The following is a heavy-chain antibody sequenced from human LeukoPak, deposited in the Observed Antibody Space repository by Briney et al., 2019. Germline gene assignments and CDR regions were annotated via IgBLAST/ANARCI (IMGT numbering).Heavy chain of an antibody. D-gene: IGHD2-21*02. CDR1: GFTFSSYS. Sequence: GGSLRLSCAASGFTFSSYSMNWVRQAPGKGLEWVSSISSSSYIYYADSVKGRFTISRDNAKNSLYLQMNSLTAEDTAVYYCARDRSKVTAYDDALDIWGQGTMVIVSS. CDR2: ISSSSYI. CDR3: ARDRSKVTAYDDALDI. J-gene: IGHJ3*02. V-gene: IGHV3-21*01.